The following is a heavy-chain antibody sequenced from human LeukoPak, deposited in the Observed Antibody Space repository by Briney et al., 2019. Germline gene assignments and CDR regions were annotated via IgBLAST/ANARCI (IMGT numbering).Heavy chain of an antibody. CDR1: GGSVSSGGYY. CDR3: ARGRTTGNYYYFYGMDV. Sequence: SETLSLTCTVSGGSVSSGGYYWSWLRQHPGKGLEWIGYIYYSGSTYYNPSLKSRVTISLGTSKNQFSLKLSSVTAADTAVYYCARGRTTGNYYYFYGMDVWGQGTTVTVSS. D-gene: IGHD4-17*01. V-gene: IGHV4-31*03. CDR2: IYYSGST. J-gene: IGHJ6*02.